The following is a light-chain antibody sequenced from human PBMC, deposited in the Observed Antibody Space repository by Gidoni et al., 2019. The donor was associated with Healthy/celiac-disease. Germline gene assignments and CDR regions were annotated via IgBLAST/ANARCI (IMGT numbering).Light chain of an antibody. J-gene: IGKJ4*01. CDR3: QQRSNWPQLT. V-gene: IGKV3-11*01. Sequence: EIVLTQSPATLSLSPGERATLSCRASQSVSSYLAWYQQKPVQAPRLLIYDASNSATGIPARFSCSGSGTDFTLTISCLEPEDFAVYYCQQRSNWPQLTYGGGTKVEIK. CDR2: DAS. CDR1: QSVSSY.